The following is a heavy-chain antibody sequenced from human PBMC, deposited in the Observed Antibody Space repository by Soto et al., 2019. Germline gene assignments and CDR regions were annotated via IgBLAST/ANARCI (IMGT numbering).Heavy chain of an antibody. J-gene: IGHJ4*02. CDR2: IIPIFGTA. CDR1: GGTFNNYA. Sequence: QVQLVQSGAEVKKPGSSVKVSCKASGGTFNNYAFSWVRQAPGQGLEWMGGIIPIFGTANYAQKFQGRVTITADKSTSTAYIERSSLRSEDTAVYYCARDPKGYCSGVSCYRDDYWGQGTLVTVSS. CDR3: ARDPKGYCSGVSCYRDDY. V-gene: IGHV1-69*06. D-gene: IGHD2-15*01.